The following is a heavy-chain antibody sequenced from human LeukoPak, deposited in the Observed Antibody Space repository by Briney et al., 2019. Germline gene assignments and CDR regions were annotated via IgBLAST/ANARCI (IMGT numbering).Heavy chain of an antibody. Sequence: GGSLRLSCSASGFTFSSYWMSWVRQAPGKGLDWVANIKQDGSEKYYVDSVKGRFTISRDNAKNSLYLQMNSLRAEDTAVYYCARGKDYIWGSYRYRAFDIWGQGTMVTVSS. CDR1: GFTFSSYW. CDR3: ARGKDYIWGSYRYRAFDI. J-gene: IGHJ3*02. D-gene: IGHD3-16*02. V-gene: IGHV3-7*01. CDR2: IKQDGSEK.